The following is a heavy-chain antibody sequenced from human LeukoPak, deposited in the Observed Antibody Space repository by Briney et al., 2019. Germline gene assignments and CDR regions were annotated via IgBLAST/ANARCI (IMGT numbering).Heavy chain of an antibody. Sequence: SETLSLTCTVSGGSISSGSYCWSWIRQPAGKGLEWIGYIYYSGSTNYNPSLKSRVTISVDTSKNQFSLKLSSVTAADTALYYCARVNCSGGNCYSSRGAFDSWGEGTMVTVSS. CDR2: IYYSGST. CDR1: GGSISSGSYC. J-gene: IGHJ3*02. CDR3: ARVNCSGGNCYSSRGAFDS. V-gene: IGHV4-61*10. D-gene: IGHD2-15*01.